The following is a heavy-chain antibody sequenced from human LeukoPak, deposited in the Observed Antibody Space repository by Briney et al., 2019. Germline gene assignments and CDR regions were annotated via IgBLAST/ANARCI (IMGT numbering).Heavy chain of an antibody. V-gene: IGHV1-2*06. CDR3: ARPYCSSTSCYRLVSDY. Sequence: ASVKVSCTASGYTFTGYYMHWVRQAPGQGLDWMGRINPNSGGTKYAQKFQGRVTMTRDTSISTAYMELSRLRSDDTAVYYCARPYCSSTSCYRLVSDYWGQGTLATVSS. CDR2: INPNSGGT. J-gene: IGHJ4*02. CDR1: GYTFTGYY. D-gene: IGHD2-2*02.